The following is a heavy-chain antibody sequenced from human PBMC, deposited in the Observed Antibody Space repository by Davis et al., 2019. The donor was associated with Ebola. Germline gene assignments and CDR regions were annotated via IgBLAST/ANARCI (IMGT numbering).Heavy chain of an antibody. D-gene: IGHD4-23*01. CDR1: GFPVSSNH. V-gene: IGHV3-53*04. Sequence: PGGSLRLSCAASGFPVSSNHVTWVRQAPGKGLEWVSIVYNDGRTYYADSVKGRFTVSRHNSENTLYLQMNSLRPDDTAMYYCAGFGGYSYWGQGTLVTVSS. CDR3: AGFGGYSY. CDR2: VYNDGRT. J-gene: IGHJ4*02.